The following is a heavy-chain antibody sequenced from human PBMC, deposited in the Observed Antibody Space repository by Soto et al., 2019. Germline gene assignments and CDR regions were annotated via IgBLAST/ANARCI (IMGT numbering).Heavy chain of an antibody. CDR1: GHTFSDYG. Sequence: QVQLVQSGAEVKEPGASVTVSCKASGHTFSDYGISWVRQAPGQGLEWMGWISTYNGNTDYAQKLQDRVTMTTDTSPSTVYMSLRRLTSDDTAVYYCSRDYDYVWGNYRHTQYYWGQGTLVPVSA. CDR2: ISTYNGNT. J-gene: IGHJ4*02. V-gene: IGHV1-18*01. CDR3: SRDYDYVWGNYRHTQYY. D-gene: IGHD3-16*02.